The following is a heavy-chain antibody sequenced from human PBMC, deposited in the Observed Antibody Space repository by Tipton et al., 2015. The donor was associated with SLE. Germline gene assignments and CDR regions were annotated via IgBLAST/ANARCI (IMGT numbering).Heavy chain of an antibody. CDR1: DYSIKRGFY. CDR3: VREEDKRSHYAD. V-gene: IGHV4-38-2*02. CDR2: MYHSGTT. D-gene: IGHD1-26*01. Sequence: TLSLTCTVSDYSIKRGFYWGWIRQSPGKGLEWIVNMYHSGTTYYNPSLKSRVTISLDMSKNQYSLRMKSVTAADTAVYYCVREEDKRSHYADWGQGILVTVSS. J-gene: IGHJ4*02.